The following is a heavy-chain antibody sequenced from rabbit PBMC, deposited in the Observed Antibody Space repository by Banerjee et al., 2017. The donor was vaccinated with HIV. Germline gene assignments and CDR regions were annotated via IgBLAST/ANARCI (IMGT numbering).Heavy chain of an antibody. J-gene: IGHJ4*01. Sequence: QEQLEESGGDLVKPEGSLTLTCTASAFSFSNKCVMCWVRQAPGKGLEWIACINSSSGNTVYATWAKGRFTISKTSSTTVTLQMTSLTAADTATYFCARDLAGAIGWNFGLWGQGTLVTVS. V-gene: IGHV1S45*01. CDR2: INSSSGNT. CDR1: AFSFSNKCV. D-gene: IGHD4-1*01. CDR3: ARDLAGAIGWNFGL.